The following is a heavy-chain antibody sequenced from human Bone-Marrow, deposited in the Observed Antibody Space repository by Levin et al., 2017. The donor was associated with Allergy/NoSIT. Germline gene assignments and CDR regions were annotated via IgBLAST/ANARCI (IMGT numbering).Heavy chain of an antibody. V-gene: IGHV4-38-2*02. CDR1: GYSISNGHH. CDR2: IYHSGNT. Sequence: SETLSLNCAVSGYSISNGHHWGWIRQPPGKGLEWIGSIYHSGNTYYNPSLKSRVTISVDTSKNTFSLKLRSVTAADKAVYYCARELRYYFGSGSFSSWGQGTLVTASS. CDR3: ARELRYYFGSGSFSS. J-gene: IGHJ4*02. D-gene: IGHD3-10*01.